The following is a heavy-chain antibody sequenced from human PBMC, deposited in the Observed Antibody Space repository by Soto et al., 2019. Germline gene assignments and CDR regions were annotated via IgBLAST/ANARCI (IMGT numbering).Heavy chain of an antibody. CDR1: GGTFRNYP. V-gene: IGHV1-69*02. CDR3: ARGPLVVLNYFES. Sequence: QVQLVQSGTEVKKPGSSVKVSCKASGGTFRNYPINWVRQAPGQGLEWMGSIVPLTDIPDYAQNFQARLTISADKYTSTAYMELSSLTADDTAMYFCARGPLVVLNYFESWGQGTLVTVSS. J-gene: IGHJ4*02. CDR2: IVPLTDIP.